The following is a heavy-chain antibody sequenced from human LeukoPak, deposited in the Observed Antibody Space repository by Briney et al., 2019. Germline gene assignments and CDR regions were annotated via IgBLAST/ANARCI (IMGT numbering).Heavy chain of an antibody. CDR3: ARGGNYWPQWWFDP. Sequence: PSETLSLTWAVSWGFISTYFWGWIREAPGEGLGLVGYIYYTGSTSYNPSLKSRVTMSLDASKNQFSLELNSVTPADTAVYYCARGGNYWPQWWFDPWGRGTLVSVSS. V-gene: IGHV4-59*01. D-gene: IGHD1-26*01. CDR2: IYYTGST. CDR1: WGFISTYF. J-gene: IGHJ5*02.